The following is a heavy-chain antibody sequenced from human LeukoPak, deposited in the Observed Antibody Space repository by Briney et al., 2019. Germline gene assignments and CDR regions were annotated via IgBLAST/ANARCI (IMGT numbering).Heavy chain of an antibody. CDR1: GGSISSGDYY. CDR3: ARGRGFWSGYYSDWFDP. V-gene: IGHV4-30-4*01. Sequence: PSETLSLTCTVSGGSISSGDYYWSWIRQPPGKGLEWIGYIYYSGSTYYNPSLKSRVTISVDTSKNQFSLKLSSVTAADTAVYYCARGRGFWSGYYSDWFDPWGQGTLVTVSS. D-gene: IGHD3-3*01. J-gene: IGHJ5*02. CDR2: IYYSGST.